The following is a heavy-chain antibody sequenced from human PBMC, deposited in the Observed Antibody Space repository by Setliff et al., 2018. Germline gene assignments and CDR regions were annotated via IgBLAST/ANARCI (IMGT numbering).Heavy chain of an antibody. CDR3: ARDFSTGSSS. CDR1: GDSIYNHF. D-gene: IGHD2-8*02. J-gene: IGHJ5*02. CDR2: IYSTGST. V-gene: IGHV4-59*11. Sequence: SETLSLTCTVSGDSIYNHFWSWVRQPPGKGLEWIGYIYSTGSTNYNPSLKSRVTISVDTSKNQFSLKLSSVTAADTAVYYCARDFSTGSSSWGQGTLVTVSS.